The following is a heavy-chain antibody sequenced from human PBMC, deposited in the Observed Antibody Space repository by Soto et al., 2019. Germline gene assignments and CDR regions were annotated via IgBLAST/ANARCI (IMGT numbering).Heavy chain of an antibody. CDR1: EGNFRSYG. D-gene: IGHD6-19*01. Sequence: GGSMRLWYAASEGNFRSYGINWVSQAPGKGLEWVAYITNSGNTIYYADSVKGRFTISRDNARDSLYLQMNSLRVEDTAVYFCARADEYGIRWLSSWWGQGTLVTVSS. V-gene: IGHV3-48*01. CDR2: ITNSGNTI. J-gene: IGHJ1*01. CDR3: ARADEYGIRWLSSW.